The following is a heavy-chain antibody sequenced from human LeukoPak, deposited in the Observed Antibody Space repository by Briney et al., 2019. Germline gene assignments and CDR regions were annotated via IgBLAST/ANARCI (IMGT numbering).Heavy chain of an antibody. D-gene: IGHD3-22*01. CDR2: IYYSGITYYSGSI. J-gene: IGHJ3*02. CDR1: GGSISSSSYY. V-gene: IGHV4-39*01. CDR3: ARHDSSGPYNAFDI. Sequence: SETLSLTCTVSGGSISSSSYYWGWIRQPPGKGLEWIGSIYYSGITYYSGSIFYNPSLKSRVTITADASKNEFSLKLSSVTAADTAVYYCARHDSSGPYNAFDIWGQGTMVTVSS.